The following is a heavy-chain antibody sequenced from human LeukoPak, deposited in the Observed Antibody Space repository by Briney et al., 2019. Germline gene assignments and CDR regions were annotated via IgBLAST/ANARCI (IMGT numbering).Heavy chain of an antibody. CDR1: GFTFGSYV. V-gene: IGHV3-23*01. CDR2: ISGDGGT. CDR3: ARYCGAASCYSGFDY. D-gene: IGHD2-15*01. Sequence: PGGSLRLSCAASGFTFGSYVMSWVRQAPGKGPEWVSAISGDGGTYYADSVKGRFTISRDNSKNTLYLQMYSLGGEDTALYYCARYCGAASCYSGFDYWGQGTLVTVAS. J-gene: IGHJ4*02.